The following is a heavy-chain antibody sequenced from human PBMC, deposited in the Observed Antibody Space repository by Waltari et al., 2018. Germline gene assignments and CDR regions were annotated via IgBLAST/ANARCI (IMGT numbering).Heavy chain of an antibody. CDR3: ARASSLGYYDFWSGYENWFDP. Sequence: QVQLQESGPGLVKPSETLSLTCTVSGGSISSYYWSWIRQPAGKGLEWIGRIYTSGSTNYNPSLKSRVTMSVDTSKNQFSLKLSSVTAADTAVYYCARASSLGYYDFWSGYENWFDPWGQGTLVTVSS. D-gene: IGHD3-3*01. V-gene: IGHV4-4*07. J-gene: IGHJ5*02. CDR2: IYTSGST. CDR1: GGSISSYY.